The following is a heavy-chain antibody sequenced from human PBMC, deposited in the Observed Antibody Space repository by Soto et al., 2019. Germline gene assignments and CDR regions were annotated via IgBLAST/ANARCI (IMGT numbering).Heavy chain of an antibody. CDR3: ARRGPRGDVVVVSAADY. CDR2: IYYSGNT. Sequence: SETLSLTCTVSGGSVSSGAYYWGWIRQPPGKGLEWIGDIYYSGNTYYNPSLKTRVTISADTSRNQFSLRLTSVTAEDTALYFCARRGPRGDVVVVSAADYWGRGTLVTVSS. J-gene: IGHJ4*02. CDR1: GGSVSSGAYY. V-gene: IGHV4-39*01. D-gene: IGHD2-2*01.